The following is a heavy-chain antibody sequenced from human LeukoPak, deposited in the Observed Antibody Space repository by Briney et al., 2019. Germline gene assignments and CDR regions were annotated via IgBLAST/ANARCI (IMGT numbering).Heavy chain of an antibody. CDR2: IRAYNGDT. Sequence: ASVKVSCKASGYTFTSFGVSWMRQAPGQGLEWLGWIRAYNGDTSYARKLQGRLTMTTDTFTSTAYMELRSLRSDDTAVYYCARGDGDYWGQGTLVTVSS. D-gene: IGHD5-24*01. CDR1: GYTFTSFG. J-gene: IGHJ4*02. CDR3: ARGDGDY. V-gene: IGHV1-18*01.